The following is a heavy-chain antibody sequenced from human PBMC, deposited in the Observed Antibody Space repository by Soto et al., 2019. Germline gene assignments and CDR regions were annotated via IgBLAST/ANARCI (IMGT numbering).Heavy chain of an antibody. CDR3: ARELGGPFPSMMDV. Sequence: EVQVVESGGGLVQPGGSLRLSCAASGFTFSAYAMHWVRQAPGKGLEYVSAITSVGISTYYANSVKGRFTISRDNSKNPLYLQMGSLRAEDMAVYYCARELGGPFPSMMDVWGRGTTVTGSS. V-gene: IGHV3-64*01. CDR2: ITSVGIST. J-gene: IGHJ6*02. CDR1: GFTFSAYA.